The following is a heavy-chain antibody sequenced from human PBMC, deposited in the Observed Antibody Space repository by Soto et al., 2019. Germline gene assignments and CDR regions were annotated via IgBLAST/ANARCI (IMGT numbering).Heavy chain of an antibody. CDR3: PRHIPVSRAFDI. CDR2: VKQDGSEK. D-gene: IGHD6-19*01. J-gene: IGHJ3*02. CDR1: GFTFSSYW. V-gene: IGHV3-7*01. Sequence: EVQLVESGGGLVQPGGSLRLSCAASGFTFSSYWMSWVRQAPEKGLEWVASVKQDGSEKYYVDSVKGRFTISRDNAKNSLYLQMNSLGAEDTAVYYCPRHIPVSRAFDIWGQGTMVTVSS.